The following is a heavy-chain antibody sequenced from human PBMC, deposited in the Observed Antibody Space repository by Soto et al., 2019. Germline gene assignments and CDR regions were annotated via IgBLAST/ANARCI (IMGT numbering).Heavy chain of an antibody. CDR3: ANCVTQNSKGVCYSGGSGESFDY. J-gene: IGHJ4*02. D-gene: IGHD2-8*01. CDR1: GFTFSSYA. V-gene: IGHV3-23*01. CDR2: ISGSGGST. Sequence: GGSLRLSCAASGFTFSSYAMSWVRQAPGKGLEWVSAISGSGGSTYYADSVKGRFTISRDNSKNTLYLQMNSLRAEDTAVYYCANCVTQNSKGVCYSGGSGESFDYWGQGTLVTVSS.